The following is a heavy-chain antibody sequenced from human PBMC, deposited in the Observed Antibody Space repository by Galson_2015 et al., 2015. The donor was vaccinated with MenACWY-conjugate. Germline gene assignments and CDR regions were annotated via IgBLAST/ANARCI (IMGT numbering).Heavy chain of an antibody. CDR3: ARVGRLEHSSGWYCDY. D-gene: IGHD6-19*01. J-gene: IGHJ4*02. V-gene: IGHV3-30*04. CDR1: GFTFSSYA. Sequence: SLRLSCAASGFTFSSYAMHWVRQAPGKGLEWVAVISHDGSSKYYADSVKGRFTISRDNSKNTLFLQMNSLRAEDTAVYSCARVGRLEHSSGWYCDYWGQGTLVTVSS. CDR2: ISHDGSSK.